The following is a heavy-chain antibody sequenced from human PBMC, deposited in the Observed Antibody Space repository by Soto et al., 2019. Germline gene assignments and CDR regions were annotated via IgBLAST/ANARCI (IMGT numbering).Heavy chain of an antibody. CDR3: ARRARPDFYYMDV. V-gene: IGHV3-64*01. CDR1: GFTLSGYA. J-gene: IGHJ6*03. CDR2: ISSNGVGT. Sequence: EVELAESGGGLAHPGGSLRLSCAASGFTLSGYAMDWVRQAPGKGLEYVSGISSNGVGTYYANSVQGRFTISRDNSKSTVYLQMGSLSTEDMAVYYCARRARPDFYYMDVWGKGTTVTVSS. D-gene: IGHD6-6*01.